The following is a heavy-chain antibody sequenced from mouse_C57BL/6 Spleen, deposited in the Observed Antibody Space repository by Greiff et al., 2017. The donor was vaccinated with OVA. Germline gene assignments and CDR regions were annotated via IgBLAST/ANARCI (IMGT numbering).Heavy chain of an antibody. Sequence: QVQLQQPGAELVKPGASVKLSCKASGYTFTSYWMHWVKQRPGQGLEWIGMIHPNSGSTNYNEKFKGKATLTADKSSSTAYMQLSSLTSEDSAVYDSARGLEYFDVWGTGTTVTVSS. CDR3: ARGLEYFDV. J-gene: IGHJ1*03. V-gene: IGHV1-64*01. CDR1: GYTFTSYW. CDR2: IHPNSGST.